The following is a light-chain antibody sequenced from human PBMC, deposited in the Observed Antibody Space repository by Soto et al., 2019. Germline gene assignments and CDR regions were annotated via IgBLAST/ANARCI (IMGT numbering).Light chain of an antibody. V-gene: IGLV2-14*02. J-gene: IGLJ1*01. Sequence: QSVLPQPASVSGSPGQSITISCTGTSSDVGSYNLVSWYQQHPGRAPRLLIHGVTTRPSGTSGRFSASKSGLTASLTISGLQPEDEADYYCSSFTSNRIYVFGPGTKVTVL. CDR2: GVT. CDR3: SSFTSNRIYV. CDR1: SSDVGSYNL.